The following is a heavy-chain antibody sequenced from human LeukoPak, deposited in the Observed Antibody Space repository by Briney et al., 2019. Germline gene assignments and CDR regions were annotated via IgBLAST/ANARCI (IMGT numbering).Heavy chain of an antibody. CDR2: ISYDGSNK. J-gene: IGHJ4*02. CDR3: AKEGYNYGPDSPGYFDY. Sequence: GRSLRLSCAASGFTFSSYGMHWVRQAPGKGLEWVAVISYDGSNKYYADSVKGRFIISRDNSKNTLYLQMNSLRAEDTAVYYCAKEGYNYGPDSPGYFDYWGQGTLVTVSS. D-gene: IGHD5-18*01. CDR1: GFTFSSYG. V-gene: IGHV3-30*18.